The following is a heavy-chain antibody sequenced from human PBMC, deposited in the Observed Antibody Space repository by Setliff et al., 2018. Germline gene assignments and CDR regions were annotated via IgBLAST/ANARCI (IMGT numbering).Heavy chain of an antibody. J-gene: IGHJ4*02. D-gene: IGHD1-26*01. CDR1: GGSFSDYY. V-gene: IGHV4-34*01. Sequence: SETLSLTCAAFGGSFSDYYWTWIRQTPGKGLEWIGEINHSGSTNYNPSLKSRVTISVDTSKNQFSLKLSSVTAADTAVYYCARALSGSSRIYYFDYWGQGTLVTVSS. CDR3: ARALSGSSRIYYFDY. CDR2: INHSGST.